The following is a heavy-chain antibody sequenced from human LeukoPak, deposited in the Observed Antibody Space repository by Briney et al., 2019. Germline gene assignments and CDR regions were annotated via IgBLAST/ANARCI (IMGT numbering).Heavy chain of an antibody. Sequence: SQTLSLTCTVSGGSTSSGDYYWSWIRQPPGKGLEWIGYIYYSGSTYYNPSLKSRVTISVDKSKNQFSLKLSSVTAADTTVYYCASTPDYYDSSGYSDYWGQGTLVTVSS. CDR1: GGSTSSGDYY. V-gene: IGHV4-30-4*08. CDR3: ASTPDYYDSSGYSDY. J-gene: IGHJ4*02. D-gene: IGHD3-22*01. CDR2: IYYSGST.